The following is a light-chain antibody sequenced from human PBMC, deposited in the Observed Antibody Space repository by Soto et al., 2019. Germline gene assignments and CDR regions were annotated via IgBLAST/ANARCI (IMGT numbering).Light chain of an antibody. CDR1: QSVSSY. J-gene: IGKJ5*01. Sequence: EIVLTQSPATLSLSPGERATLSCRASQSVSSYLAWYQQKRGQAPRLLIYDAAHRATGIPARFSGSGSGTDFTLTIGSLEPEDFAFYYCQQRSDWPLITFGQGTRLEIK. V-gene: IGKV3-11*01. CDR2: DAA. CDR3: QQRSDWPLIT.